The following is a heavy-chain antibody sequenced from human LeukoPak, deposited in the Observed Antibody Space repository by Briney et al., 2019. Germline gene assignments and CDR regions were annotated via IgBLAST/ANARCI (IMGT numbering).Heavy chain of an antibody. CDR3: TRYNNDHFDY. J-gene: IGHJ4*02. V-gene: IGHV3-30*03. D-gene: IGHD1-14*01. CDR1: GFTINNYD. CDR2: ISYDGSSK. Sequence: QPGGSLRLSCAASGFTINNYDIHWVRQAPGKGLEWVALISYDGSSKYFADSVKGRFTISRDNSKNTMSVQMDDLRAEDTAVYYCTRYNNDHFDYWGQGTLVTVSS.